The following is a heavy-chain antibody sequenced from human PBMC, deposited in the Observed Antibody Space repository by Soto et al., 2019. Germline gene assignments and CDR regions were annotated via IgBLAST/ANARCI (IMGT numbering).Heavy chain of an antibody. CDR2: IIPIFGTA. D-gene: IGHD3-3*01. J-gene: IGHJ6*02. CDR3: ASSGVVFASYYYYYGMDV. V-gene: IGHV1-69*01. Sequence: QVQLVQSGAEVKKPGSSVKVSCKASGGTFSSYAISWVRQAPGQGLEWMGGIIPIFGTANYAQKFQGRVTITADESTSTAYMELSRLRSEDTAVYYCASSGVVFASYYYYYGMDVWGQGTTVTVSS. CDR1: GGTFSSYA.